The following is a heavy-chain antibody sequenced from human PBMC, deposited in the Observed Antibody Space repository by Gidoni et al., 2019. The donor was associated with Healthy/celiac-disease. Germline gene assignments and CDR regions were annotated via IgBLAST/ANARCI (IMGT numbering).Heavy chain of an antibody. CDR3: AKSRGVYFFHY. CDR2: ISGSGGST. CDR1: GFTFSSYA. J-gene: IGHJ4*02. V-gene: IGHV3-23*04. Sequence: EVQLVESGGGLVQPGGSLGLSCAASGFTFSSYAMSWVRQAPGKGLEWGAAISGSGGSTYYADSVKGRFTISRDNSKNTLYLQMNSLRAEDTAVYYCAKSRGVYFFHYWGQGTLVTVSS. D-gene: IGHD6-13*01.